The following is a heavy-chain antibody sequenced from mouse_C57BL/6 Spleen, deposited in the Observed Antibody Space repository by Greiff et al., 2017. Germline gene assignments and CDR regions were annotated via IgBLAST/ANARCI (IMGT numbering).Heavy chain of an antibody. CDR2: ISGGGGNT. Sequence: EVMLVESGGGLVKPGGSLKLSCAASGFTFSSYTMSWVRQTPEKRLEWVATISGGGGNTYYPDSVKGRFTISRDNAKNTLYLQMSSLRSEDTALYYCARLRDYDFFDYWGQGTTLTVSS. CDR3: ARLRDYDFFDY. CDR1: GFTFSSYT. V-gene: IGHV5-9*01. J-gene: IGHJ2*01. D-gene: IGHD2-4*01.